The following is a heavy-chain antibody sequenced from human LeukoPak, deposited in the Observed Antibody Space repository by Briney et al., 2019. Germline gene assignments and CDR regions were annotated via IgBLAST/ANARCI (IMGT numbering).Heavy chain of an antibody. D-gene: IGHD2-15*01. V-gene: IGHV5-51*01. J-gene: IGHJ6*02. Sequence: GESLKISCKGSGYSFTSYWIGWVRQMPGKGLEWMGIIYPGDSDTRYSPSFQGQVTISADKSISTAYLQWSSLKASDTAMYYCARSSPVVDDYYYGMDVWGQGTTVTVS. CDR1: GYSFTSYW. CDR2: IYPGDSDT. CDR3: ARSSPVVDDYYYGMDV.